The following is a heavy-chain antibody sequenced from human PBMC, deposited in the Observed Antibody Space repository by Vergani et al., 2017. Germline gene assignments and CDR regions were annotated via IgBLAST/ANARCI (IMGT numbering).Heavy chain of an antibody. V-gene: IGHV3-74*03. CDR2: IKSDGSIT. CDR1: GFSFNSYW. CDR3: ARARCIETCYMSNWLDP. D-gene: IGHD3-9*01. Sequence: DVHLAESGGGFFQPGGSLRLSCSASGFSFNSYWMHWVRHVPGKGLLWVSRIKSDGSITAYADSVKGRFTISRDNAQNTLYLQMNSLRVEDTGVYYCARARCIETCYMSNWLDPWGQGTLVTVSS. J-gene: IGHJ5*02.